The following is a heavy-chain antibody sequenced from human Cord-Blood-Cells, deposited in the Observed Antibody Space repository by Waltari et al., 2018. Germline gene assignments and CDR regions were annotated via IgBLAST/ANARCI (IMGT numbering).Heavy chain of an antibody. V-gene: IGHV3-53*02. J-gene: IGHJ2*01. CDR2: IYIGGNK. Sequence: EVQLVETGGGLIQPGGSLRLSCAASGFTVSSNYMSWVRQAPGKGVEWVSVIYIGGNKEYADTVKGRFTISRDNSKNPLYLQMNSLRAEDTAVYYCARLYNWNYWYFDLWGRGTLVTVSS. CDR3: ARLYNWNYWYFDL. CDR1: GFTVSSNY. D-gene: IGHD1-20*01.